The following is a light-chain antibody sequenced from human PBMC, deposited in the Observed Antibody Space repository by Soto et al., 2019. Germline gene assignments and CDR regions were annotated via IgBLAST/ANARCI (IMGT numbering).Light chain of an antibody. CDR2: DVS. CDR1: SSDIGGYNY. J-gene: IGLJ1*01. CDR3: SSYTSGSTFYV. Sequence: QFVLTQPAYISGSPGDSISFSSTGTSSDIGGYNYVSWFQQHPGKAPKLMISDVSNRPSGVSNRFSGSKSGNTASLTISGLQAEDEADYYCSSYTSGSTFYVFGTGTKVTVL. V-gene: IGLV2-14*01.